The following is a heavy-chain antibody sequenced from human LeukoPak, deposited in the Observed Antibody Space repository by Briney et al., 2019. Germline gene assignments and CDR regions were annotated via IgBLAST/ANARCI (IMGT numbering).Heavy chain of an antibody. Sequence: PSQTLSLTCTVSGDSISSGIYYWSWIRQSAGKGLEWIGRIYTSGITNYNPSLKSRVSISIDTSKNQFSLKLSSGTAADTAVYYWARGQWVADFDYWGQGTLVTVSS. D-gene: IGHD6-19*01. CDR3: ARGQWVADFDY. CDR2: IYTSGIT. J-gene: IGHJ4*02. V-gene: IGHV4-61*02. CDR1: GDSISSGIYY.